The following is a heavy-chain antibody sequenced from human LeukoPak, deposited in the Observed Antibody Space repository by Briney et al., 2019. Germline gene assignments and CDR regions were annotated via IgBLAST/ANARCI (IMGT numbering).Heavy chain of an antibody. Sequence: ASVKVSCKASGYTFTGYYMHWVRQAPGQGLEWMGWINPNSGGTNYAQKFQGRVTMTRDTSISTAYMELSRLRSDDTAVYYCARTKYDFWSGYYGLTLSYWGQGTLVTVSS. CDR3: ARTKYDFWSGYYGLTLSY. J-gene: IGHJ4*02. V-gene: IGHV1-2*02. D-gene: IGHD3-3*01. CDR1: GYTFTGYY. CDR2: INPNSGGT.